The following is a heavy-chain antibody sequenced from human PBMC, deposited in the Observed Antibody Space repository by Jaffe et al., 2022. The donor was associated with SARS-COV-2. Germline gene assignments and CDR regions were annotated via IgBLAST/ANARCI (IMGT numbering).Heavy chain of an antibody. CDR3: ARGGPGSGKKAFAY. CDR1: GGSFSGYY. V-gene: IGHV4-34*01. CDR2: INHSGST. Sequence: QVQLQQWGAGLLKPSETLSLTCAVYGGSFSGYYWSWIRQPPGKGLEWIGEINHSGSTNYNPSLKSRVTISVDTSKNQFSLKLSSVTAADTAVYYCARGGPGSGKKAFAYWGQGTLVTVSS. J-gene: IGHJ4*02. D-gene: IGHD3-10*01.